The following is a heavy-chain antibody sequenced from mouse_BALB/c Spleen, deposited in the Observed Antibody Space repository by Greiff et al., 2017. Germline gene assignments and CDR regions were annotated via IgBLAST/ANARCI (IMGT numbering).Heavy chain of an antibody. V-gene: IGHV14-3*02. CDR3: ANDYDASWFAY. J-gene: IGHJ3*01. CDR2: IDPANGNT. D-gene: IGHD2-4*01. Sequence: EVQLQESGAELVKPGASVKLSCTASGFNIKDTYMHWVKQRPEQGLEWIGRIDPANGNTKYDPKFQGKATITADTSSNTAYLQLSSLTSEDTAVYYCANDYDASWFAYWGQGTLVTVSA. CDR1: GFNIKDTY.